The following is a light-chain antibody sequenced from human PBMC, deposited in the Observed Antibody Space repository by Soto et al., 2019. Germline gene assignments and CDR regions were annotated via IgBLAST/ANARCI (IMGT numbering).Light chain of an antibody. Sequence: DIQMTQSPSTLSASVGDRVTITCRASQSISSWLAWYQQRPGKAPNLLIYKASTLGSGVTSRFSGGGSGTDFTLTISSVQTDDFATYYCQQHSSSFPYTLGQGTKLEIK. V-gene: IGKV1-5*03. CDR3: QQHSSSFPYT. CDR1: QSISSW. J-gene: IGKJ2*01. CDR2: KAS.